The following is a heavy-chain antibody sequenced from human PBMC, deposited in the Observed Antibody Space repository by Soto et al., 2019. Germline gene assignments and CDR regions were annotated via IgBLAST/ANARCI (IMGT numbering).Heavy chain of an antibody. J-gene: IGHJ4*02. CDR3: AKSQEIGTHFFDS. CDR2: IGTAGDT. D-gene: IGHD6-13*01. CDR1: GFTFSGFD. V-gene: IGHV3-13*01. Sequence: GGSLRLSCEASGFTFSGFDMHWVRQPTGKGLEWVSSIGTAGDTYYAVSVKGRFTISRDNAKNSLSLQMSSLRAGDMAVYFCAKSQEIGTHFFDSWGQGTQVTVSS.